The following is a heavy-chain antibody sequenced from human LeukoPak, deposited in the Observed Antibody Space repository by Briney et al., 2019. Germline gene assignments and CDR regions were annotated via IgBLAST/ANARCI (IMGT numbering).Heavy chain of an antibody. V-gene: IGHV3-21*04. CDR2: ITSSSSYV. Sequence: GGSLRLSCEASGFTFSTYNMNWVRQAPGKQLEWVSSITSSSSYVFYADSVKGRFTISRDNAKNSLYLQMNSLRADDTAVYYCSRQRGDYWGQGTLVTVSS. CDR3: SRQRGDY. J-gene: IGHJ4*02. CDR1: GFTFSTYN.